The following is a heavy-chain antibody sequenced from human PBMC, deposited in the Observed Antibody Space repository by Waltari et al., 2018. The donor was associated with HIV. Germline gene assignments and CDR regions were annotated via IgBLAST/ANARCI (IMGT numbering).Heavy chain of an antibody. J-gene: IGHJ5*02. Sequence: QLVESGGGVVQPGRSLRLSLAASGFNRSNSGLHWVRQAPGKGLEWVAFIRYDGISKYYTESVKGRFTISRDKSKKTVFLHMNSLRPDDTAVYYCAKDLKTMLRGGGLDPWGQGTLVTVSS. CDR2: IRYDGISK. D-gene: IGHD3-10*01. CDR3: AKDLKTMLRGGGLDP. V-gene: IGHV3-30*02. CDR1: GFNRSNSG.